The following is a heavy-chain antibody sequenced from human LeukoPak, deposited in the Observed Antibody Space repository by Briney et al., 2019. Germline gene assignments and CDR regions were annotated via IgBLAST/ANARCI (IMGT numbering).Heavy chain of an antibody. D-gene: IGHD6-13*01. CDR1: GFTFTSYS. CDR3: ARDSSSRWYIGLFDY. J-gene: IGHJ4*02. Sequence: PGGSLRLSCAASGFTFTSYSINWVRQAPGKGLEWVSYISSTTSTIFYADSVKGRFTISRDNAKSSVYLQMNSLRAEDTAVYYCARDSSSRWYIGLFDYWGQGTLVTVSS. CDR2: ISSTTSTI. V-gene: IGHV3-48*01.